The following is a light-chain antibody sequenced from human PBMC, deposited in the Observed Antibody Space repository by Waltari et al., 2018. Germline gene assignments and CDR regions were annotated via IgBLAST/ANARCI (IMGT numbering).Light chain of an antibody. CDR2: DAS. CDR3: QQRNSWPLT. Sequence: EIVLTQSPVTLSLSPGEGATLSCKTSQSVGDFLALYQQRPGQAPRLLIYDASLRAAGIPARFSGSGSGTDFTLTISSLESEDSAVYFCQQRNSWPLTFGPGTTV. V-gene: IGKV3-11*01. J-gene: IGKJ3*01. CDR1: QSVGDF.